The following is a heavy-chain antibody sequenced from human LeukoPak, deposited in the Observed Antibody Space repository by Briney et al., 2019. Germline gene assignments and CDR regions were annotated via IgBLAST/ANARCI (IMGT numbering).Heavy chain of an antibody. CDR1: GGSFSGYY. V-gene: IGHV4-34*01. Sequence: SETLCLTCAVYGGSFSGYYWSWIRQPPGKGLEWIGEINHSGSTNYNPSLKSRVTISVDTSKNQFSLKLSSVTAADTAVYYCARSYYDSSGYYPDYFDYWGQGTLVTVSS. CDR3: ARSYYDSSGYYPDYFDY. J-gene: IGHJ4*02. D-gene: IGHD3-22*01. CDR2: INHSGST.